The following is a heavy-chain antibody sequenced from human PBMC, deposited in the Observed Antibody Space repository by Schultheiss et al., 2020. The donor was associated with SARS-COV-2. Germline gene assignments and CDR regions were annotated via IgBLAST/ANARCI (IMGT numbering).Heavy chain of an antibody. CDR3: ARGVIATPYYFDY. CDR1: GYTFTSYG. Sequence: ASVKVSCKASGYTFTSYGISWVRQAPGQGLEWMGWINPNSGGTNYAQKFQGWVTMTRDTSISTAYMELSRLRSDDTAVYYCARGVIATPYYFDYWGQGTLVTVSS. V-gene: IGHV1-2*04. J-gene: IGHJ4*02. CDR2: INPNSGGT. D-gene: IGHD2-21*01.